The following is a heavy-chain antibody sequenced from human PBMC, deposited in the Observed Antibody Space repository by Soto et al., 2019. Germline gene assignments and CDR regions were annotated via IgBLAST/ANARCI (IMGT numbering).Heavy chain of an antibody. Sequence: ASVKVSCKASGYTFTSYYMHWVRQAPGQGLEWMGIINPSGGSTSYAQKCQGRVTMTRDTSTSTVYMELSSLRSEDTAVYYCARSPLAPGAFDIWGQGTMVTVSS. CDR3: ARSPLAPGAFDI. CDR2: INPSGGST. CDR1: GYTFTSYY. J-gene: IGHJ3*02. D-gene: IGHD3-3*02. V-gene: IGHV1-46*01.